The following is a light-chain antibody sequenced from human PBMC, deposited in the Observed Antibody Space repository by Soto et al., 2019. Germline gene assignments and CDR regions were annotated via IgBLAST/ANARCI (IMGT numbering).Light chain of an antibody. V-gene: IGLV4-69*01. CDR1: SGHSNYA. CDR2: LNSDGSH. J-gene: IGLJ2*01. CDR3: QTWDTGIHVV. Sequence: QSVLTQSPSTSASLGASVKLTCTLSSGHSNYAIAWHQQQPEKGPRYLMKLNSDGSHNKGDGIPDRFSGSSSGAERYLTISSLQSEDEADYYCQTWDTGIHVVFGGGTQLTVL.